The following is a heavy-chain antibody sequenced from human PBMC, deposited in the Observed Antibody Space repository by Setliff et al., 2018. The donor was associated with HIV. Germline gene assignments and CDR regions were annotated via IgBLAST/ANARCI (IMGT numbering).Heavy chain of an antibody. CDR1: GFTFSNAW. D-gene: IGHD2-21*01. J-gene: IGHJ6*03. Sequence: GGSLRLSCAASGFTFSNAWLSWVRQAPGKGLEWVAFMWLDDNNKYYADSVKGRFTISRDNSKNILYLQMNSLKAEDTAVYYCAKGPEQVIRYYYYFMDVWGKGTTVTVSS. V-gene: IGHV3-30*02. CDR2: MWLDDNNK. CDR3: AKGPEQVIRYYYYFMDV.